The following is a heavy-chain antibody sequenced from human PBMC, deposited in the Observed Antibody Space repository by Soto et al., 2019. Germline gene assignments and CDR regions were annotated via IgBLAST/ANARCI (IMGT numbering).Heavy chain of an antibody. J-gene: IGHJ4*02. CDR1: GFTFSSYS. CDR2: ISSSSSTI. Sequence: GGSLRLSCAASGFTFSSYSMNWVRQAPGKGLEWVSYISSSSSTIYYADSVKGRFTISRDNAKNSLYLQMNSLRAEDTAVYYCARDHGKKPLAYWGQGTLVTVSS. V-gene: IGHV3-48*01. CDR3: ARDHGKKPLAY. D-gene: IGHD1-1*01.